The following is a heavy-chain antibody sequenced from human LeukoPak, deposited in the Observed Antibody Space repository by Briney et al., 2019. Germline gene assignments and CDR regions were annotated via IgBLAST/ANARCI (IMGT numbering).Heavy chain of an antibody. D-gene: IGHD4-11*01. CDR2: INAGNGNT. Sequence: ASVKVSCKASGYAFTSYAMHWVRQAPGERIEWMGWINAGNGNTKYSQKFQGRVTITRDTSASTAYMELSSLRSEDTAVYYCARGPQGYSNYYYYYGMDVWGQGTTVTVSS. CDR1: GYAFTSYA. J-gene: IGHJ6*02. V-gene: IGHV1-3*01. CDR3: ARGPQGYSNYYYYYGMDV.